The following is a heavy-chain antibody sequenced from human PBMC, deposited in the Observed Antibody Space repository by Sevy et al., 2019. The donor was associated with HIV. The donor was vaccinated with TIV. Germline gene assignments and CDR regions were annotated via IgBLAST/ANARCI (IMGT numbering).Heavy chain of an antibody. CDR3: ARAESKGASTLAGRAYFDY. D-gene: IGHD3-10*01. J-gene: IGHJ4*02. CDR2: INHSGST. CDR1: GGSFSGYY. Sequence: SETLSLTCAVYGGSFSGYYWSWIRQPPGKGLEWIGEINHSGSTNYNPSLKSRVTISVDTSKNQFSLKLSSVTAADTAVYYCARAESKGASTLAGRAYFDYWGQGTLVTVSS. V-gene: IGHV4-34*01.